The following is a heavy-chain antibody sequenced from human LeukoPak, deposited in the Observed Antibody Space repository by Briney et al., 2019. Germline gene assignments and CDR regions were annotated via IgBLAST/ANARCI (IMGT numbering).Heavy chain of an antibody. CDR3: ARFSGSYYNPSDY. D-gene: IGHD3-10*01. CDR2: TNPNSGDT. Sequence: ASVKVSCKASGYTFTSYDINWVRQATGQGLEWMGWTNPNSGDTGYAHKFQGRVTMTRNTSISTAYMELSSLRSEDTAVYYCARFSGSYYNPSDYWGQGTLVTVSS. V-gene: IGHV1-8*01. CDR1: GYTFTSYD. J-gene: IGHJ4*02.